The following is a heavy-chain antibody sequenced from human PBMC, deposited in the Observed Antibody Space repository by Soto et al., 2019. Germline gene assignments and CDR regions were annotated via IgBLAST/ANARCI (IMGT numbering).Heavy chain of an antibody. D-gene: IGHD3-22*01. Sequence: GGSLRLSCAASGFTFSSYDMHWVRQAPGKGLEWVAVISYDGSNKYYADSVKGRFTISRDNSKNTLYLQMNSLRAEDTAVYYCAKDGPYDTTLGAFDIWGQGTMVT. V-gene: IGHV3-30*18. CDR1: GFTFSSYD. CDR2: ISYDGSNK. J-gene: IGHJ3*02. CDR3: AKDGPYDTTLGAFDI.